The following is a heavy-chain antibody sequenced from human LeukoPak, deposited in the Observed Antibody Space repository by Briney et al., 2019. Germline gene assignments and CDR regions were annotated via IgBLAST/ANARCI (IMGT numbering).Heavy chain of an antibody. D-gene: IGHD6-19*01. CDR3: ARDDSAWYAY. CDR1: GFTFSSYE. CDR2: ISSSGRSI. J-gene: IGHJ4*02. Sequence: GGSLRLSCAASGFTFSSYEMNWVRQAPGKGLGWVSYISSSGRSIYYADSVKGRFTISRDNAKNSLYLQMNSLRAEDTAVYYCARDDSAWYAYWGPGTLVTVSS. V-gene: IGHV3-48*03.